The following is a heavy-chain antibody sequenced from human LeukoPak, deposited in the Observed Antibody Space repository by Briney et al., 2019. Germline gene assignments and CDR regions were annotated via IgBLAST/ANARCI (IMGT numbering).Heavy chain of an antibody. D-gene: IGHD5-18*01. J-gene: IGHJ4*02. CDR2: ISSNGGST. V-gene: IGHV3-64*01. CDR3: ARGGPLGSGYSYV. CDR1: GFTFSSYA. Sequence: PGGSLRLSCAAPGFTFSSYAMHWVRQAPGKGLEYVSAISSNGGSTYYANSVKGRFTISRDNSKNTLYLQMGSLRAEDMAVYYCARGGPLGSGYSYVWGQGTLVTVPS.